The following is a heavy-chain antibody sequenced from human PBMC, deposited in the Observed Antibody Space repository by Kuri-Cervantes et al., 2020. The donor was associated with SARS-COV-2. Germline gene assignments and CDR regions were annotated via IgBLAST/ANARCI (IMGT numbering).Heavy chain of an antibody. D-gene: IGHD3-3*01. CDR3: TRRDDFWSGYFPPNYMDV. CDR1: GFTFSSYG. J-gene: IGHJ6*03. Sequence: GESLKISCAASGFTFSSYGMHWVRQAPGKGLEWVGRIRSKANSYATAYAASVKGRFTISRDDSKNTAYLQMNSLKTEDTAVYYCTRRDDFWSGYFPPNYMDVWGKGTTVTVSS. CDR2: IRSKANSYAT. V-gene: IGHV3-73*01.